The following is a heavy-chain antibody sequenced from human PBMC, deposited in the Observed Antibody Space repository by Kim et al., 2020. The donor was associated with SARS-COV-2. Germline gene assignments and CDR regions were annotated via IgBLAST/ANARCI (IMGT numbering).Heavy chain of an antibody. V-gene: IGHV1-8*01. D-gene: IGHD3-22*01. Sequence: ASVKVSCKASGYTFTSYDINWVRQATGQGLEWMGWMNPNSGNTGYAQKFQGRVTMTRNTSISTAYMELSSLRSEDTAVYYCARGRGYKRGMIVVVIKQNWFDPWGQGTLVTLSS. J-gene: IGHJ5*02. CDR3: ARGRGYKRGMIVVVIKQNWFDP. CDR1: GYTFTSYD. CDR2: MNPNSGNT.